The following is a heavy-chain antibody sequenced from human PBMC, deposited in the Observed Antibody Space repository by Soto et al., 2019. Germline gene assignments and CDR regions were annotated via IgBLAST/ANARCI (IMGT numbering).Heavy chain of an antibody. Sequence: EVQLVESGGGLIQPGGSLRLSCAASGLTVSSNYMNWVRQAPGKGLEWVSLIYTGGGTYYADSVKGRFTVSRDNSKNTLYLPMNSLRAEDTAVYYCARMGQWRVPGDYYYGMDVWGQGTSVTVSS. V-gene: IGHV3-53*01. CDR2: IYTGGGT. CDR1: GLTVSSNY. CDR3: ARMGQWRVPGDYYYGMDV. D-gene: IGHD6-19*01. J-gene: IGHJ6*02.